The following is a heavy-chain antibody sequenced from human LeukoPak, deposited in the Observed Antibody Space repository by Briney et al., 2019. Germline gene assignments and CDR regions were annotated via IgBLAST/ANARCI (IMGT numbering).Heavy chain of an antibody. D-gene: IGHD6-13*01. CDR1: GGSISSGDYY. CDR2: IYYSGST. CDR3: ARLVPYSSNWYFDY. J-gene: IGHJ4*02. Sequence: SQTLSLTCTVSGGSISSGDYYWSWIRQPPGKGLEWIGYIYYSGSTYYNPSLKSRVTISVDTSKNQFSLKLSSVTAADTAVYYCARLVPYSSNWYFDYWGLGTLVTVSS. V-gene: IGHV4-30-4*01.